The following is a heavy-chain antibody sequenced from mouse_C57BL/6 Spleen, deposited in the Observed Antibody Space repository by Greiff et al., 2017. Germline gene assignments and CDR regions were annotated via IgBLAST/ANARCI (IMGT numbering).Heavy chain of an antibody. V-gene: IGHV1-42*01. Sequence: VQLQQSGPELVKPGASVKISCKASGYSFTGYYMNWVKQSPDKSLEWIGEINPSTGGTTYNQKFKAKATLTVDKSSSTAYMQLKSLTSEDSAVYYCARMNEYARYWGQGTTLTVSS. J-gene: IGHJ2*01. CDR2: INPSTGGT. CDR1: GYSFTGYY. D-gene: IGHD5-1*01. CDR3: ARMNEYARY.